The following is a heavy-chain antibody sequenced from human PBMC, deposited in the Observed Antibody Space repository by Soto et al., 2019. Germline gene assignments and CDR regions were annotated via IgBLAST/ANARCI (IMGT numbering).Heavy chain of an antibody. CDR2: IYNSGNT. CDR3: TRERNGKGYYGMDV. V-gene: IGHV4-59*13. J-gene: IGHJ6*04. CDR1: GGSIVIYY. Sequence: SETPSLTCTFSGGSIVIYYWSWVGQRPGRGLEWIGYIYNSGNTNYNPSLKSRVTISVDTSQTQFSLKLRSVTAADTAVYYCTRERNGKGYYGMDVWGKGTQVIV.